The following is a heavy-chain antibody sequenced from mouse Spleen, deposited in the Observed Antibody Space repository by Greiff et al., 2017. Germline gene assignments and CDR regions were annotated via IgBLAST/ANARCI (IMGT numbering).Heavy chain of an antibody. D-gene: IGHD2-12*01. J-gene: IGHJ4*01. CDR3: ARWSYVYAMDY. CDR2: IRNKANGYTT. V-gene: IGHV7-3*01. Sequence: EVKVVESGGGLVQPGGSLSLSCAASGFTFTDYYMSWVRQPPGKALEWLGFIRNKANGYTTEYSASVKGRFTISRDNSQSILYLQMNALRAEDSATYYCARWSYVYAMDYWGQGTSVTVSS. CDR1: GFTFTDYY.